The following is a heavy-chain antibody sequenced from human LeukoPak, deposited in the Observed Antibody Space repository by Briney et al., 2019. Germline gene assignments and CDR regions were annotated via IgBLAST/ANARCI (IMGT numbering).Heavy chain of an antibody. CDR2: IYYSGST. CDR3: ARDYPGIAAAGRRGNWCDP. CDR1: GGSISSGGYY. D-gene: IGHD6-13*01. Sequence: SETLSLTCTVSGGSISSGGYYWSWIRQHPGKGLEWIGYIYYSGSTYYNPSLKSRVTISVDTSKNQFSLKLSSVTAADTAVYYCARDYPGIAAAGRRGNWCDPWGQGTLVTVSS. J-gene: IGHJ5*02. V-gene: IGHV4-31*03.